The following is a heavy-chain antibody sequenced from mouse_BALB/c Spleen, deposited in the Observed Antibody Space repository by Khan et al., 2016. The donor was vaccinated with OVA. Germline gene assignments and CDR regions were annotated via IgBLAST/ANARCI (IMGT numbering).Heavy chain of an antibody. V-gene: IGHV5-9-3*01. CDR3: ARSPYGNVPY. CDR1: GFTFSTFA. Sequence: EVELVESGGGLVKPGGSLKLSCAASGFTFSTFAMSWVRQTPEKRLEWVTTINSDGDYTYYPDNVTGRFTISRDNAKNTLYLQMSSLRSEDTAMYYCARSPYGNVPYWGQGTLVTVSA. D-gene: IGHD2-1*01. CDR2: INSDGDYT. J-gene: IGHJ3*01.